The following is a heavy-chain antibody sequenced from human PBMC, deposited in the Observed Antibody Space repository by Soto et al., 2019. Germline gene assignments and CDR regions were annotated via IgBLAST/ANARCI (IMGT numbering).Heavy chain of an antibody. CDR2: IYWDDAK. CDR3: ARKNYGDYPTDY. CDR1: GFSLSTNGVG. D-gene: IGHD4-17*01. J-gene: IGHJ4*02. Sequence: QITLKESGPTLVKPTQTLTLTCTFSGFSLSTNGVGVGWIRQPPGKALEWLAVIYWDDAKHYSPSLKSRLTXXKXXFKNQVVLTMTNMDPVDTATYYCARKNYGDYPTDYWGQGTLVTVSS. V-gene: IGHV2-5*02.